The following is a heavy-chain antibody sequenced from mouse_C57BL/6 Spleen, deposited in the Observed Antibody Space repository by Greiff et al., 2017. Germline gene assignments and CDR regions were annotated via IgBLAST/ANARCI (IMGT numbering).Heavy chain of an antibody. J-gene: IGHJ1*03. CDR2: INPNNGGN. CDR1: GYTFTDYN. CDR3: ARGDGYDWYFDV. D-gene: IGHD2-2*01. Sequence: VQLQQSGPELVKPGASVKIPCKASGYTFTDYNMDWVKQSHGKSLEWMGDINPNNGGNIYNQKFKGKATLPVDKSSSTAYMELRSLTSEDTAVYYCARGDGYDWYFDVWGTGTTVTVSS. V-gene: IGHV1-18*01.